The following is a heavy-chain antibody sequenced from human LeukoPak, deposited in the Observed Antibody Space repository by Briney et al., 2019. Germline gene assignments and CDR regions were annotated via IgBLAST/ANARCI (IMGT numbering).Heavy chain of an antibody. Sequence: PSETLSLTCAVSGYSISSSDFYGGWIRQPPGKGLEWIGGIFHSGTTYYNPSLKSRLSISVETSKNHFSLKLSSVTAADTAVYYCARYRGFGEPINFWGQGTLVTVSS. J-gene: IGHJ4*02. V-gene: IGHV4-39*02. D-gene: IGHD3-10*01. CDR1: GYSISSSDFY. CDR2: IFHSGTT. CDR3: ARYRGFGEPINF.